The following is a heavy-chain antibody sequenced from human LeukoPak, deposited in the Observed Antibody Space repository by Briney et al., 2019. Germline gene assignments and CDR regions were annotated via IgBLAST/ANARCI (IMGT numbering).Heavy chain of an antibody. V-gene: IGHV3-9*01. CDR2: ISWNSGSI. CDR1: GFTFSHYW. CDR3: AKDLASPWLGS. Sequence: PGGSLRLSCAASGFTFSHYWMSWARQAPGKGLEWVSGISWNSGSIGYADSVKGRFTISRDNAKNSLYLQMNSLRAEVTALYYCAKDLASPWLGSWGQGTLVTVSS. D-gene: IGHD3-10*01. J-gene: IGHJ4*02.